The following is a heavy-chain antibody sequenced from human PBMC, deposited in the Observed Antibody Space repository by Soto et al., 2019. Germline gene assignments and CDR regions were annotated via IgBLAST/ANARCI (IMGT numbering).Heavy chain of an antibody. CDR1: GFSLSNARMG. D-gene: IGHD1-26*01. CDR2: IFSNDEK. V-gene: IGHV2-26*01. J-gene: IGHJ4*02. Sequence: QVTLKESGPVLVKPTETLTLTCTVSGFSLSNARMGVTWIRQPPGKALEWLAHIFSNDEKSYSTSLKSRLTIAKDTSKRQVVLTMTNMDPVDTATYYWARHGRGVGARPLDYWGQGTLVTVSS. CDR3: ARHGRGVGARPLDY.